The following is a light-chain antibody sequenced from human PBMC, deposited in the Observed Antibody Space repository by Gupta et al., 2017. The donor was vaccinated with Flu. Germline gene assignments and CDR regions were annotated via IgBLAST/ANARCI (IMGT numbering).Light chain of an antibody. CDR1: QSISSD. J-gene: IGKJ5*01. CDR3: QQYNNWPPLT. V-gene: IGKV3-15*01. CDR2: AAS. Sequence: EIVMTQSPATLSVSPGERATLSCRASQSISSDLAWYHQKPGQAPRLLIYAASTRATGIPARFSGRGSGTEFTLTISSLQSEDSAVYYCQQYNNWPPLTFGQGTRLEIK.